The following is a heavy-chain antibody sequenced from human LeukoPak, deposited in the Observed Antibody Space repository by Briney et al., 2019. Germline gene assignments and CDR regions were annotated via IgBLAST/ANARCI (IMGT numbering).Heavy chain of an antibody. CDR1: GFTFSTYA. Sequence: PGRSLRLSCAASGFTFSTYAMHWVRQGPGKGLEWVAVISYDGSNKYYADSVKGQFTISRDNSKNTLYLQMSSLSAEDTAVYYCARTTTPHYYGSGSYALGYWGQGTLVTVPS. CDR2: ISYDGSNK. V-gene: IGHV3-30-3*01. CDR3: ARTTTPHYYGSGSYALGY. J-gene: IGHJ4*02. D-gene: IGHD3-10*01.